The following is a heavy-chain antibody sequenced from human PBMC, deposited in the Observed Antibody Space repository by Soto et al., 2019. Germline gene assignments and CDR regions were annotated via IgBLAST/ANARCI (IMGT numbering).Heavy chain of an antibody. Sequence: SETLSLTCTVSGGSISSGDYYWIWIRHPPGKGLEWIGYIYYSGSTYYNPSLKSRVTISVDTSKNQFSLKLSSVTAADTAVYYCARETTIFGVVNRFDPWGQGTLVTVS. CDR2: IYYSGST. CDR3: ARETTIFGVVNRFDP. J-gene: IGHJ5*02. V-gene: IGHV4-30-4*01. CDR1: GGSISSGDYY. D-gene: IGHD3-3*01.